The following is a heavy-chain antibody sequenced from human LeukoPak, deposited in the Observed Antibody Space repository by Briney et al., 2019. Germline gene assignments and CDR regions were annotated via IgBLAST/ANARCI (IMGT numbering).Heavy chain of an antibody. Sequence: AGGSLRLSCAASGFTFSSYAMHWVRQAPGKGLEWVAVISYDGSNKYYADSVKGRFTISRDNAKNSLYLQMSSLRAEDTAVYYCARRPYSSSWYYFDYWGQGTLVTVSS. CDR3: ARRPYSSSWYYFDY. J-gene: IGHJ4*02. V-gene: IGHV3-30-3*01. CDR2: ISYDGSNK. D-gene: IGHD6-13*01. CDR1: GFTFSSYA.